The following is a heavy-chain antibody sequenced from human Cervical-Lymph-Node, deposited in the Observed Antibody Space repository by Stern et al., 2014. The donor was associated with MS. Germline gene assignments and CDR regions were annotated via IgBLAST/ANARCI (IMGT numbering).Heavy chain of an antibody. CDR2: ISSSISYI. J-gene: IGHJ1*01. D-gene: IGHD4-17*01. CDR1: GFTFSSYS. V-gene: IGHV3-21*01. CDR3: ARDRTTTVTSPGYFQH. Sequence: EMQMVESGGGLVKPGGSLRLSCAASGFTFSSYSMNWVRQAPGKGLEWVSYISSSISYIYYADSVKGRFTISRDNAKNSLYLQMNSLRAEDTAVYYCARDRTTTVTSPGYFQHWGQGTLVIVSS.